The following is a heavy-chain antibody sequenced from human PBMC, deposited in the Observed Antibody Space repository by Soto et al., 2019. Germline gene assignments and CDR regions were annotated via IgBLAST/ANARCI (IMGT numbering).Heavy chain of an antibody. J-gene: IGHJ6*02. CDR3: ARDHYYDSSGYYVPGFYGMDV. Sequence: QVQLVQSGAEVKKPGASVKVSCKASGYSLSNYAMHWVRQAPGPRLEWMGWINAGMGNTKYSQKFQGRVTITRDTFANTVYMELSSLTSEDTAVYYCARDHYYDSSGYYVPGFYGMDVWGQGTTVTVSS. D-gene: IGHD3-22*01. CDR2: INAGMGNT. CDR1: GYSLSNYA. V-gene: IGHV1-3*01.